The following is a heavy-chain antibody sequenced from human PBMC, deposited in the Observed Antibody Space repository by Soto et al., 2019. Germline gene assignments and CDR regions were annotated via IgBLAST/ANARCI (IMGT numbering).Heavy chain of an antibody. V-gene: IGHV3-7*05. CDR3: VSFIVRATIDY. Sequence: EVQLVESGGGLVQPGGSLRLSCAASGFAFNNYWMSWVRQAPGKGLEWVANIKRDGSEKHYVDSVKGRFTISRDNAKNSVYLQMNSLRPEDTAVYYCVSFIVRATIDYWGRGTLVTVSS. J-gene: IGHJ4*02. CDR1: GFAFNNYW. D-gene: IGHD1-26*01. CDR2: IKRDGSEK.